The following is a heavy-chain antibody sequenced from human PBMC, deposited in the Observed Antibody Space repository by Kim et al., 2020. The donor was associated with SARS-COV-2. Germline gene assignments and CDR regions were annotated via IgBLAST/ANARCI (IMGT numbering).Heavy chain of an antibody. J-gene: IGHJ6*02. Sequence: ASVKVSCKVSGYTLTELSMHWVRQAPGKGLEWMGGFDPEDGETIYAQKFQGRVTMTEDTSTDTAYMELSSLRSEDTAVYYCATNDYGDYYYYYCMDVWVQGTTVTVSS. CDR3: ATNDYGDYYYYYCMDV. CDR1: GYTLTELS. D-gene: IGHD4-17*01. V-gene: IGHV1-24*01. CDR2: FDPEDGET.